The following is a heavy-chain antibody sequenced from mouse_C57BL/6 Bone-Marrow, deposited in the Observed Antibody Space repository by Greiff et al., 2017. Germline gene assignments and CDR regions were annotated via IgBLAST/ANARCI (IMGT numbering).Heavy chain of an antibody. CDR1: GYTFTTYP. D-gene: IGHD2-14*01. V-gene: IGHV1-47*01. CDR2: LHPYNDDT. CDR3: ARRGRTTGVYFDY. J-gene: IGHJ2*01. Sequence: QVLLQQSGAELVKPGASVKISCKASGYTFTTYPIVWMKQNHGKSLERIGKLHPYNDDTKYNEKFKGKATLTVEKSSSTVYLELSRLTSDDSAVYYCARRGRTTGVYFDYWGQGTTLTVSS.